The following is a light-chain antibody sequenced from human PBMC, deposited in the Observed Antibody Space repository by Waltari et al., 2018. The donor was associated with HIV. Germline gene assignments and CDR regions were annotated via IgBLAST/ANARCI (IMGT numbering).Light chain of an antibody. Sequence: SALTQPPSASGSPGPSVTLSCTGTGTDVGGYDYVSWYQLHPGKAPKLLIYDVTKRPSGVPDRFSGSKSGNTASLTVSGLQGDDEADYYCSSYAGSAVVFGGGTKLTVL. CDR1: GTDVGGYDY. V-gene: IGLV2-8*01. CDR2: DVT. J-gene: IGLJ2*01. CDR3: SSYAGSAVV.